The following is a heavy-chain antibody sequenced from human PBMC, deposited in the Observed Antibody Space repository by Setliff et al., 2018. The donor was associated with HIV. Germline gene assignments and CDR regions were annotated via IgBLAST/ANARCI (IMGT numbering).Heavy chain of an antibody. CDR1: GFTFRSYT. J-gene: IGHJ4*02. CDR2: ISYSTGYI. Sequence: PGGSLRLSCAASGFTFRSYTMNWVRQAPGKGLEWVSSISYSTGYIYYADSVKGRFTISRDNAKSSLYLQMNSLRAEDTAVYYCARGVAAAGTDYWGQGTLVTVSS. D-gene: IGHD6-13*01. CDR3: ARGVAAAGTDY. V-gene: IGHV3-21*01.